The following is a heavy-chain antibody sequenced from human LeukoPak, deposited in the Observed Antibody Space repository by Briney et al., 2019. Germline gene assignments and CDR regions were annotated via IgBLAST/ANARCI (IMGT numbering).Heavy chain of an antibody. CDR3: ASGSAALGYCSGGSCYDHFFDY. J-gene: IGHJ4*02. Sequence: ASVKVSCKASGYTFTSYGISWVRQAPEQGLEWMGWISAYNGNTNYAQKLQGRVTMTTDTSTSTAYMELRSLRSDDTAVYYCASGSAALGYCSGGSCYDHFFDYWGQGTLVTVSS. CDR1: GYTFTSYG. V-gene: IGHV1-18*01. D-gene: IGHD2-15*01. CDR2: ISAYNGNT.